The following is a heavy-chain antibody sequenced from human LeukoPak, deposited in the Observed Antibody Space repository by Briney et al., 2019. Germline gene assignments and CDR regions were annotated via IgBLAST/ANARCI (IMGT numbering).Heavy chain of an antibody. Sequence: GGTLRLSCAASGFTFSSYGMSWVRQAPGKGLEWVSAISGSGGSTYYADSVKGRFTISRDNSKNTLYLQMNSLRAEDTAVYYCAKDSGYDWPQYYFDYWGQGTLVTVSS. CDR2: ISGSGGST. J-gene: IGHJ4*02. CDR3: AKDSGYDWPQYYFDY. V-gene: IGHV3-23*01. D-gene: IGHD5-12*01. CDR1: GFTFSSYG.